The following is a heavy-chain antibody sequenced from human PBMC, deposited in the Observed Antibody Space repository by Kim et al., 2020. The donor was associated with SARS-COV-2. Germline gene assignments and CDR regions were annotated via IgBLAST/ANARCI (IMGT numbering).Heavy chain of an antibody. D-gene: IGHD6-13*01. Sequence: GGSLRLSCAASGFTFSSYAMSWVLQAPGKGLEWVSAISGSGGSTYYADSVKGRFTISRDNSKNTLYLQMNSLRAEDTAVYYCAKTYSSSWQRLFDYWGQGTLVTVSS. V-gene: IGHV3-23*01. CDR2: ISGSGGST. J-gene: IGHJ4*02. CDR1: GFTFSSYA. CDR3: AKTYSSSWQRLFDY.